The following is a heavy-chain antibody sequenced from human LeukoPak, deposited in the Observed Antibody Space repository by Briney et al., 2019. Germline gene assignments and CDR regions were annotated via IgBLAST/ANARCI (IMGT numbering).Heavy chain of an antibody. CDR1: GFTFSSYA. D-gene: IGHD3-16*01. J-gene: IGHJ4*02. CDR3: AKDSYYDYVWGSFPPDY. V-gene: IGHV3-23*01. Sequence: GGSLRLSCAASGFTFSSYAMSWVRQAPGKGLEWVSAISGRGGSTYYADSVKGRFTISRDNSKNTLYLQMNSLRAEDTAVYYCAKDSYYDYVWGSFPPDYWGQGTLVTVSS. CDR2: ISGRGGST.